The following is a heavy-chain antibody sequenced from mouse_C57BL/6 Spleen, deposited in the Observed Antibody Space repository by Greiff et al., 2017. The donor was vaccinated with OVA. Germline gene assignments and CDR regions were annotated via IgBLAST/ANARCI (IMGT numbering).Heavy chain of an antibody. D-gene: IGHD2-4*01. V-gene: IGHV1-55*01. CDR2: IYPGSGST. J-gene: IGHJ3*01. CDR3: ARDYYDYDGSWFAY. Sequence: QVQLQQPGAELVKPGASVKMSCKASGYTFTSYWITWVKQRPGQGLGWIGDIYPGSGSTNYNEKFKSKATLTVDTSSSTAYMQLSSLTSEDSAVYYCARDYYDYDGSWFAYWGQGTLVTVSA. CDR1: GYTFTSYW.